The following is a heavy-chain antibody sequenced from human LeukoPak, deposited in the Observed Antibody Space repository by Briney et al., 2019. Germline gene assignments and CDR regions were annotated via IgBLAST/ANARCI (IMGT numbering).Heavy chain of an antibody. Sequence: PSETLSLTCTVSGGSISSSSYYWGWIRQPPGKGLKWIGSIYYSGSTYYNPSLKSRVTISVDTSKNQFSRRLSSVTAADTAVYYCARNEAAAGTSVRYFDLWGRGTLVTVSS. CDR2: IYYSGST. V-gene: IGHV4-39*01. CDR3: ARNEAAAGTSVRYFDL. J-gene: IGHJ2*01. D-gene: IGHD6-13*01. CDR1: GGSISSSSYY.